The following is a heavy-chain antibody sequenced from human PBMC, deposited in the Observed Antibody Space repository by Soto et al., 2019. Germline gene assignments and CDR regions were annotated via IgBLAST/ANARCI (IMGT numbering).Heavy chain of an antibody. J-gene: IGHJ4*02. Sequence: SVKVSCKASGGTFSSYAISWVRQAPGQGPEWMGGIIPIFGTANYAQKFRGRVTITADESTSTAYMELSSLRSEDTAVYYCASSGMIVVVSQFDYWGQGTLVTVSS. V-gene: IGHV1-69*13. CDR2: IIPIFGTA. CDR3: ASSGMIVVVSQFDY. D-gene: IGHD3-22*01. CDR1: GGTFSSYA.